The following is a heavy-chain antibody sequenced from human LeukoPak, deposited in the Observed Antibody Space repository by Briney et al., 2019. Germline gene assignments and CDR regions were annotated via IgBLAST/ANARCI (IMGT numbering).Heavy chain of an antibody. CDR1: GFTFSSYG. CDR3: AKDPGDYVSCYYYMDV. CDR2: IRYDGSNK. V-gene: IGHV3-30*02. Sequence: GGSLRLSYAASGFTFSSYGMHWVRQAPGKGLEWVAFIRYDGSNKYYADSVKGRFTISRDNSKNTLYLQMNSLRAEDTAVYYCAKDPGDYVSCYYYMDVWGKGTTVTISS. J-gene: IGHJ6*03. D-gene: IGHD4-17*01.